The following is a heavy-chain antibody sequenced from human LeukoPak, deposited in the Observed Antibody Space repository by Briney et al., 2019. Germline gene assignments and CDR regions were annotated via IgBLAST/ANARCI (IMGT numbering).Heavy chain of an antibody. CDR3: ARGSYGDLN. D-gene: IGHD4-17*01. V-gene: IGHV3-30*04. CDR1: GFTFSSYA. Sequence: PGGSLRLSCAASGFTFSSYAVHWVRQAPGKGLEWVAVISYDGSQKYHADSVKGRFTISRDNSKNTLSLQMNSLRAEDTAVYYCARGSYGDLNWGQGTLVTVSS. CDR2: ISYDGSQK. J-gene: IGHJ4*02.